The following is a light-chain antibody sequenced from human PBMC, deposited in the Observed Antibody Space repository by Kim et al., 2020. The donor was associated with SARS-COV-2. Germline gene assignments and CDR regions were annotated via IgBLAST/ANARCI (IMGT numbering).Light chain of an antibody. J-gene: IGLJ2*01. V-gene: IGLV10-54*01. CDR1: SNNVGNQG. CDR2: RNN. CDR3: SAWDSSLSALV. Sequence: QAGLTQPPSVSKGLRQTATLTCTGNSNNVGNQGAAWLQQHQGHPPKLLSYRNNNRPSGISEILSASRSGNTASLTITGLQPEDEADYYCSAWDSSLSALVFGGGTKVTVL.